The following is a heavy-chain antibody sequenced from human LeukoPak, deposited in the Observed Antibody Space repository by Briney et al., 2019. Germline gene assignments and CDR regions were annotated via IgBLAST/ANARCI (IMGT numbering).Heavy chain of an antibody. CDR3: ARDEAVAGFDY. V-gene: IGHV3-7*01. J-gene: IGHJ4*02. Sequence: GGSLRLSCAASGFTFSNYWMSWVRQAPGKGLEWVANINQDGNAKYYVDSVKGRFTISRDNAKNSLYLQMNTLRAEDTAVYYCARDEAVAGFDYWGQGTLVTVSS. CDR2: INQDGNAK. D-gene: IGHD6-19*01. CDR1: GFTFSNYW.